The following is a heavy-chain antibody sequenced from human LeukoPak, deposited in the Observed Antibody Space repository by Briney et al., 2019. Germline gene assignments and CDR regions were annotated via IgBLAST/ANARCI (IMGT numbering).Heavy chain of an antibody. CDR1: GFTFSSYS. J-gene: IGHJ4*02. V-gene: IGHV3-21*01. Sequence: GGSLRLSCAASGFTFSSYSMNWVRQAPGKGLEWVSCISSSSSYTNYADSVKGRFTISRDNAKNSLYLQMNSLRAEDTAVYYCARAPLTQSDFDYWGQGTLVTVSS. CDR3: ARAPLTQSDFDY. CDR2: ISSSSSYT. D-gene: IGHD1-14*01.